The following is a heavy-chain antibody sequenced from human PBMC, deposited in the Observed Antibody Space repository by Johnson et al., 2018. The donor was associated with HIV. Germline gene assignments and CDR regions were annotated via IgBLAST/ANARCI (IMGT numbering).Heavy chain of an antibody. J-gene: IGHJ3*02. CDR2: INWNGGSI. D-gene: IGHD6-6*01. CDR3: ARELRIAARGLAFDI. Sequence: VQLVESGGGVVRPGGSLRLSCAASGFIFDDHGMTWVRQAPGKGLEWVSGINWNGGSIGYADSVKGRFTISRDNAKNSLYLQMNSLRAEDTAVYYCARELRIAARGLAFDIWGRGTMVTVSS. CDR1: GFIFDDHG. V-gene: IGHV3-20*04.